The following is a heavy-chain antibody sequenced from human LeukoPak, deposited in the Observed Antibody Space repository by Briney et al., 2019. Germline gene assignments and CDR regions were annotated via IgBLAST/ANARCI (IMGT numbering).Heavy chain of an antibody. J-gene: IGHJ4*02. V-gene: IGHV4-34*01. CDR3: ARGLVVIRYFDY. D-gene: IGHD3-22*01. CDR1: GGSFSGYY. Sequence: SETLSLTCAVYGGSFSGYYWSWIRQPPGKGLEWIGEINHSGSTNYNPSLKSRVTISVDMSKNQFSLKLSSVTAADTAVYYCARGLVVIRYFDYWGQGTLVTVSS. CDR2: INHSGST.